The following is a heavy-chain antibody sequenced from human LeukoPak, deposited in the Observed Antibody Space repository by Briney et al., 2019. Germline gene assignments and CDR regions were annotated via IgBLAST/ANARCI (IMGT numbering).Heavy chain of an antibody. Sequence: GGSLRLSCAASGFTVSSNYMSWVRQAPGKGLEWVSVIYSGGSTYYADSVKGRFTISRDNARKTLYLLMSSLRAEDSAIYYCVRYRPAPAWGQGTLVTVAS. D-gene: IGHD3-16*02. CDR2: IYSGGST. J-gene: IGHJ4*02. V-gene: IGHV3-53*01. CDR1: GFTVSSNY. CDR3: VRYRPAPA.